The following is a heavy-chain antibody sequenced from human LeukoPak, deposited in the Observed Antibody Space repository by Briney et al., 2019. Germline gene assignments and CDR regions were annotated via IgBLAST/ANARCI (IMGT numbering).Heavy chain of an antibody. CDR1: GFTFSSYA. J-gene: IGHJ4*02. D-gene: IGHD2-15*01. CDR3: ENVVAATGFDY. V-gene: IGHV3-30-3*01. Sequence: GGSLRLSCAASGFTFSSYAMHWVRQAPGKGLEWVAVISYNGSNKYYADSVKGRFTISRDNSKNTLYLQMNSLRAEDTAVYYCENVVAATGFDYWGQGTLVTVSS. CDR2: ISYNGSNK.